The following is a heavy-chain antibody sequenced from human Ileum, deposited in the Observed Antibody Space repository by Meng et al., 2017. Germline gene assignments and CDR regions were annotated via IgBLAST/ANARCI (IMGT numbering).Heavy chain of an antibody. D-gene: IGHD3-10*01. CDR3: ATEIGPRSGDIY. CDR1: GGSISSSTYY. J-gene: IGHJ4*02. V-gene: IGHV4-39*07. Sequence: SETLSLTCTVSGGSISSSTYYWCWLRQPPGKGLEWIGSFYYGRRTFINPSLRSRVTISVDTSKSQFSLRLTSVTAADAAMYYCATEIGPRSGDIYWGLGTLVTVSS. CDR2: FYYGRRT.